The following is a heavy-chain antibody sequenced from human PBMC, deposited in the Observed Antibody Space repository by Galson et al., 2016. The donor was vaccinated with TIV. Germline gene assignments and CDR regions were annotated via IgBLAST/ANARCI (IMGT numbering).Heavy chain of an antibody. V-gene: IGHV1-46*01. CDR3: ATFYGMGRRDLDH. J-gene: IGHJ4*02. Sequence: SVKVSCKASGYTFTNYDLHWVRQAPGQGPEWMGVIDPSVASTAYAPKFQGRITITRDTSTTIAYMELSSLSCEDTAVYYCATFYGMGRRDLDHWGQGTLVTVSS. D-gene: IGHD2-21*01. CDR1: GYTFTNYD. CDR2: IDPSVAST.